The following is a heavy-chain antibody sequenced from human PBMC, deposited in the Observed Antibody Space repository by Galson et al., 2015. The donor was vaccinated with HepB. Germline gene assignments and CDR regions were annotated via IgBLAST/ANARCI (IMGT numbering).Heavy chain of an antibody. V-gene: IGHV1-46*03. J-gene: IGHJ4*02. CDR1: GSTFTSYY. CDR3: ARDREYGVCCPDY. Sequence: SVTVSCKASGSTFTSYYMHWVRQAPGQGLEWMGIINPSGGDTSYAQKFQGRVTMTRDTSTSTVYMELSSLRSEDTAVYCCARDREYGVCCPDYWGQGTLVTVSS. D-gene: IGHD2-8*01. CDR2: INPSGGDT.